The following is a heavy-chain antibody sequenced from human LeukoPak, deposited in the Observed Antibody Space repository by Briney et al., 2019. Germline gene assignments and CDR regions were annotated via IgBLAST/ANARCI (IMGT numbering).Heavy chain of an antibody. Sequence: PSETLSLTCSVSGGAISSSPYFWVWIRQPPGKGLEWIGSISYTGSTYYKPSLISRATISEDTSKKQSSLKLSSVTAADTAVYYCARRGTGSHYYGMDVWGQGTTVTVSS. D-gene: IGHD6-19*01. CDR2: ISYTGST. J-gene: IGHJ6*02. CDR1: GGAISSSPYF. V-gene: IGHV4-39*01. CDR3: ARRGTGSHYYGMDV.